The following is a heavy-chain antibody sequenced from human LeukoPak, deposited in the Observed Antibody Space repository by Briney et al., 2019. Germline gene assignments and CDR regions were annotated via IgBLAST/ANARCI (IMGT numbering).Heavy chain of an antibody. CDR2: ISYDGSNK. CDR3: AREGPYGDDFDY. D-gene: IGHD4-17*01. Sequence: XMSWVRXAPGKGLEWVAVISYDGSNKYYADSVKGRFTISRDNSKNTLYLQMNSLRAEDTAVYYCAREGPYGDDFDYWGQGTLVTVSS. CDR1: X. J-gene: IGHJ4*02. V-gene: IGHV3-30*19.